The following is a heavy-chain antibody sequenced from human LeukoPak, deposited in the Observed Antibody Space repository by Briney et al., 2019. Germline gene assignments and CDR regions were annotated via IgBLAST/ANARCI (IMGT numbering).Heavy chain of an antibody. Sequence: PSETLSLTCNVSGYFISSGHFWGWIRQSPAKGLEWIGSIYYSGSTYYNPSLKSRVTISVDTSKNQFSLKLSSVTAADTAVYYCARIAGGLYFYYYYMDVWGKGTTVTVSS. CDR3: ARIAGGLYFYYYYMDV. J-gene: IGHJ6*03. CDR1: GYFISSGHF. D-gene: IGHD3-16*01. CDR2: IYYSGST. V-gene: IGHV4-38-2*02.